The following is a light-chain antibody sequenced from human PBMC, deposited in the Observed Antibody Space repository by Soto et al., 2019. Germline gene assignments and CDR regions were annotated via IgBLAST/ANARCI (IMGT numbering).Light chain of an antibody. CDR3: SSYANIRVF. CDR1: NSYIGSYNY. J-gene: IGLJ2*01. Sequence: QSVLTQPASVSGSPGQSITISCTGNNSYIGSYNYVSWYQQHPGKAPKLLIYEVSNRPSGISNRFSGSKSGNTASLTISGLQAEDEADYYCSSYANIRVFFGGGTKLTVL. CDR2: EVS. V-gene: IGLV2-14*01.